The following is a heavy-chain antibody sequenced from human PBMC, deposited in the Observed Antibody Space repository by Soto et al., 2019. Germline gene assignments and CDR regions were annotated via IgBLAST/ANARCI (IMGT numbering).Heavy chain of an antibody. Sequence: GGFLRLSCSASGFTFSSYAMHWVRQAPGKGLEYVSAISSNGGSTYYADSVKGRFTISRDNSKNTLYLQMSSLRAEDTAVYYCVNSDSKTGTYSGRPYGMDVWGQGTTVTVSS. CDR3: VNSDSKTGTYSGRPYGMDV. CDR1: GFTFSSYA. V-gene: IGHV3-64D*08. D-gene: IGHD1-1*01. J-gene: IGHJ6*02. CDR2: ISSNGGST.